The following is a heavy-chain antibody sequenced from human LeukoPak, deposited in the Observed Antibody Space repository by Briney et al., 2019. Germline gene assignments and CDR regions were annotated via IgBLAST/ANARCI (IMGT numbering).Heavy chain of an antibody. Sequence: GGSLRLSCAASGFTFDTYGMSWVRQAPGKGLEWVSVIGGSGGSTYYADSVKGRFTISRDDSKNTLYLQMDSLRVDDTAVYYCAKAGSTAWTAADYWGQGTLVTVSS. J-gene: IGHJ4*02. CDR2: IGGSGGST. D-gene: IGHD2-2*01. CDR1: GFTFDTYG. V-gene: IGHV3-23*01. CDR3: AKAGSTAWTAADY.